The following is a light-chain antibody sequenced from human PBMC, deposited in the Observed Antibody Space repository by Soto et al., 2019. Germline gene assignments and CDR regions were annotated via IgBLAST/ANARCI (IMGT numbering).Light chain of an antibody. CDR3: QQFSSYTLT. J-gene: IGKJ4*01. V-gene: IGKV3-20*01. Sequence: EFVLTQSPGTLSLSPGERATLSCRASQTVRNNYLAWYQQKPGQDPRLLIYDASSRATGIPDRFSGGGSGTDFTLTISRLEAEDFAVYECQQFSSYTLTGGGGTLGEIK. CDR2: DAS. CDR1: QTVRNNY.